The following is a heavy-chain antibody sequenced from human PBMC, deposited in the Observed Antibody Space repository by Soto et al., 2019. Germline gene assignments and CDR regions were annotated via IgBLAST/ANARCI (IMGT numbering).Heavy chain of an antibody. CDR1: GFTFSSYW. J-gene: IGHJ6*02. CDR3: ARDKAYGLDV. V-gene: IGHV3-74*01. Sequence: GGSLRLSCAASGFTFSSYWMHWVRQAPGKGLVWVSRLNGDGITRTYADSVKGRFTISRDNAENILYLQMNSLRAEDTAVYYCARDKAYGLDVWGQGTTVTVSS. CDR2: LNGDGITR.